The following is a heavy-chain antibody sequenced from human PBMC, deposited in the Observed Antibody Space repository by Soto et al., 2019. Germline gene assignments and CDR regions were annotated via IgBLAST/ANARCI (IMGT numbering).Heavy chain of an antibody. D-gene: IGHD3-9*01. CDR2: ISGSGGST. J-gene: IGHJ6*02. CDR3: AKDWGKLRYFDWLPRNYYYYGMDV. V-gene: IGHV3-23*01. CDR1: GFTFSSYA. Sequence: GGSLRLSCAASGFTFSSYAMSWVRQAPGKGLEWVSAISGSGGSTYYADSVKGRFTISRDNSKNTLYLQMNSLRAEDTAVYYCAKDWGKLRYFDWLPRNYYYYGMDVWGQGTTVTVSS.